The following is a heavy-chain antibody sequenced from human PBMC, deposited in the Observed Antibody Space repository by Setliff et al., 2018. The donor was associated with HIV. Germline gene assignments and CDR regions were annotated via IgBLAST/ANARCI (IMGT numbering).Heavy chain of an antibody. CDR2: IIPIFGTT. CDR1: GGSFTSYT. CDR3: ARAPRDGNNYGYQPYYFDY. J-gene: IGHJ4*02. D-gene: IGHD4-17*01. Sequence: SVKVSCKASGGSFTSYTFSWVRQAPGQGLEWMGGIIPIFGTTNYAQKFQGRVTITTDESTSTAYMELSSLRSEDTAVYYCARAPRDGNNYGYQPYYFDYWGQGTLVTVSS. V-gene: IGHV1-69*05.